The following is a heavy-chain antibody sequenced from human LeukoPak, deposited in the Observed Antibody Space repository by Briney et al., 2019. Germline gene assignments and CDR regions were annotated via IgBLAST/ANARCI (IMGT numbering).Heavy chain of an antibody. CDR2: INTDGSST. J-gene: IGHJ4*02. Sequence: GGSLRLSCAASGFTFSTYWMHWVRQAPGKGLVWVSGINTDGSSTIYADSVKGRFTISRDNAKNTLYLQMNSLRAEDTAVYYCARDYPPDCGQGTLVTVSA. V-gene: IGHV3-74*01. CDR1: GFTFSTYW. CDR3: ARDYPPD.